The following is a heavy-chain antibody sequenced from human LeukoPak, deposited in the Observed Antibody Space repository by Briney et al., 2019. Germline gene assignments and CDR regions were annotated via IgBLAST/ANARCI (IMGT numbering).Heavy chain of an antibody. CDR3: ARDSYGDANFDS. J-gene: IGHJ4*02. Sequence: GGSLRLSCAASGFTFSRYSMNWVRQAPGKGLEWVSSISSGSSFMYYADSVKGRFTISRDISKNAVYLQMNSLRAEDTAVYYCARDSYGDANFDSWGQGTLVTVSS. D-gene: IGHD4-17*01. CDR2: ISSGSSFM. V-gene: IGHV3-21*04. CDR1: GFTFSRYS.